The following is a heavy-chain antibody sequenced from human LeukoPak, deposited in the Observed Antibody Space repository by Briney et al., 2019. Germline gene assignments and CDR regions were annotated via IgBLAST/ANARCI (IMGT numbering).Heavy chain of an antibody. CDR3: ARDRVGYYDSSGSLGY. V-gene: IGHV3-30-3*01. D-gene: IGHD3-22*01. CDR2: ISYDGSNK. J-gene: IGHJ4*02. CDR1: GFTFSSYA. Sequence: GGSLRLSCAASGFTFSSYAMHWVRQAPGKGLEWVAVISYDGSNKYYADAVKGRFNISRDNFKNTLYLQMNSLRAEDTAVYYCARDRVGYYDSSGSLGYWGQGPLVTVSS.